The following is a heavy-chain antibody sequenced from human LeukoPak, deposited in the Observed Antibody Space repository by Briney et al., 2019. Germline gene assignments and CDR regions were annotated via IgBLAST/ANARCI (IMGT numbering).Heavy chain of an antibody. CDR2: IKQDGKSK. Sequence: GGSLRLSCEASGFTFKDYCMTWVRQIPGAGLEWVANIKQDGKSKNYVDSVKGRFTVSRDNARNSLFLQMDSLRGEDTAVYYCARDPYDKGGYAAFDIWGQGTVVTVSS. D-gene: IGHD3-22*01. CDR1: GFTFKDYC. CDR3: ARDPYDKGGYAAFDI. V-gene: IGHV3-7*01. J-gene: IGHJ3*02.